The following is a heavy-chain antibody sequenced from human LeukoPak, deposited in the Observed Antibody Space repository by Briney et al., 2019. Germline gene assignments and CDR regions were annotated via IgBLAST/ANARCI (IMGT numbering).Heavy chain of an antibody. D-gene: IGHD2-2*01. CDR1: GFTFSNYA. V-gene: IGHV3-23*01. CDR3: AKGHRSGTTCYGWFDP. J-gene: IGHJ5*01. CDR2: IDGSGGST. Sequence: GGSLRLSCAASGFTFSNYAMSWVRQAPGKGLEWISSIDGSGGSTNYADSEKGRFTISRDNSKNTLYLQMNSLRADDTAVYYCAKGHRSGTTCYGWFDPWGQGTLVTVSS.